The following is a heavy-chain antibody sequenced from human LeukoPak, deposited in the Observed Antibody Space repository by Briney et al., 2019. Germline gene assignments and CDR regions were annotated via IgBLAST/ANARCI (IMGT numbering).Heavy chain of an antibody. CDR2: ITGSSGYI. J-gene: IGHJ4*01. V-gene: IGHV3-21*01. Sequence: GGSLRLSCAASGFTFSSYTMNWVRQAPGKGLEWVSSITGSSGYISYADSVKGRFTISRDNAKKSLYLQMTSLTAEDTAVYYCARDRGAYCGGDCYLGFDYWGRGTLVTVSS. D-gene: IGHD2-21*02. CDR1: GFTFSSYT. CDR3: ARDRGAYCGGDCYLGFDY.